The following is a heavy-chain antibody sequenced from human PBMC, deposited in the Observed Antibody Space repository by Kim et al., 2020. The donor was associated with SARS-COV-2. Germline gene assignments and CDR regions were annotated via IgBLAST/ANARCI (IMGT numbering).Heavy chain of an antibody. D-gene: IGHD3-10*01. CDR2: IYYSGST. V-gene: IGHV4-39*01. CDR1: GGSISSSSYY. Sequence: SETLSLTCTVSGGSISSSSYYWGWIRQPPGKGLEWIGSIYYSGSTYYNPSLKSRVTISVDTSKNQFSLKLSSVTAADTAVYYCASEGLAMVRGVITHHFDYWGQGTLVTVSS. CDR3: ASEGLAMVRGVITHHFDY. J-gene: IGHJ4*02.